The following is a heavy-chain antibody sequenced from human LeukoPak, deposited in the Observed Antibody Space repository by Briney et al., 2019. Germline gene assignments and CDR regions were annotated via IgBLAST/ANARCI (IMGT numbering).Heavy chain of an antibody. CDR1: GFTFSSYG. J-gene: IGHJ4*02. Sequence: GGSLRLSCAASGFTFSSYGIHRVRQAPGKGLEWVAVIWYDGSNKYYVDSVKGRFTISRDNSKNTLSLQMNSLRAEDTAGYYCARDLEEAGKAFDYWGQGTLVTVSS. D-gene: IGHD6-13*01. CDR2: IWYDGSNK. CDR3: ARDLEEAGKAFDY. V-gene: IGHV3-33*01.